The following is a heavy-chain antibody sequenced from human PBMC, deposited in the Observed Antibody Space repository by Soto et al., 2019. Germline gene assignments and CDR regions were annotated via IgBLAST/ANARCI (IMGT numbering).Heavy chain of an antibody. J-gene: IGHJ4*02. CDR2: IIPIFGTA. D-gene: IGHD2-21*02. CDR1: GGTFSSYA. V-gene: IGHV1-69*13. Sequence: ASVKVSCKASGGTFSSYAISWVRQAPGQGLEWMGGIIPIFGTANYAQKFQGRVTITADESTSTAYMELSSLRSEDTAVYYCAREYCGGDCYSLDYWGQGTLVTVSS. CDR3: AREYCGGDCYSLDY.